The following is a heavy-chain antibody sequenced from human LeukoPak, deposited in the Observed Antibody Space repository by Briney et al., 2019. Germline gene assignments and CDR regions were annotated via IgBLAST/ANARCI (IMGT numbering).Heavy chain of an antibody. Sequence: PGGSLRLSCAASGFTFSSYAMSWVRQAPGKGLEWASAISGSGGSTYYADSVKGRFTISRDNSKNTLYLQMNSLRAEDTAVYYCARDYGDYFGSLFDYWGQGTLVTVSS. CDR3: ARDYGDYFGSLFDY. CDR2: ISGSGGST. D-gene: IGHD4-17*01. V-gene: IGHV3-23*01. J-gene: IGHJ4*02. CDR1: GFTFSSYA.